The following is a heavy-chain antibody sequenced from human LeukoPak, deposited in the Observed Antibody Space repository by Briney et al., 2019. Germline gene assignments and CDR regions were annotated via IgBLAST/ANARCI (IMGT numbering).Heavy chain of an antibody. CDR3: ARSGYGDYPELAYWYFDL. CDR2: FIPIFRTA. CDR1: GGTFNSYI. Sequence: SVKVSCKTSGGTFNSYIISWVRQAPGQGLEWMGGFIPIFRTAKYAQNFQGRVTFSSDGSTSTAYMELSSLISEDTAVYYCARSGYGDYPELAYWYFDLWGRGTLVTVSS. V-gene: IGHV1-69*13. D-gene: IGHD4-17*01. J-gene: IGHJ2*01.